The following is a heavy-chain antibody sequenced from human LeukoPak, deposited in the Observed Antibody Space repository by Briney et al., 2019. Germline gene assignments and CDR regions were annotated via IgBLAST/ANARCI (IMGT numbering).Heavy chain of an antibody. CDR3: ARDLAADGRVPDY. CDR1: GYTFTSYD. D-gene: IGHD6-13*01. J-gene: IGHJ4*02. V-gene: IGHV1-46*01. Sequence: GASVKVSCKASGYTFTSYDINWVRQATGQGLEWMGIINPSGGSTSYAQKFQGRVTMTRDMSTSTVYMELSSLRSEDTAVYYCARDLAADGRVPDYWGQGTLVTVSS. CDR2: INPSGGST.